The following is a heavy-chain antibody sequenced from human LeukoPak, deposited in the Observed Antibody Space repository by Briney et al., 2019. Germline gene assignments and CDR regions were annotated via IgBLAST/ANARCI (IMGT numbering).Heavy chain of an antibody. J-gene: IGHJ6*02. CDR1: GYTFTSYG. CDR2: ISAYNGNT. V-gene: IGHV1-18*01. CDR3: ARDVELLPGYYGMDV. D-gene: IGHD1-26*01. Sequence: ASVKVSCKASGYTFTSYGISWVRQAPGQGLEWMGWISAYNGNTNYAQKLQGRVTMTTDTSTSTAYMELRSLRSDDTAVYYCARDVELLPGYYGMDVWGQGTTVTVSS.